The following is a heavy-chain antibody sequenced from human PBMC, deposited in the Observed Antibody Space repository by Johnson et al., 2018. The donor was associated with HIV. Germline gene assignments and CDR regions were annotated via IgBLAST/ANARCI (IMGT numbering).Heavy chain of an antibody. CDR2: ITSTGITV. Sequence: QVQLVESGGGLVKPGGSLRLSCAASGFTFSDYYMSWIRQAPGKGLEWVSYITSTGITVYYAASVKGRFTISRDNAKNSVYLQMNSLRAEDTAVDYCASVGSSGFFSAFDIWGQGTMVTVSS. J-gene: IGHJ3*02. V-gene: IGHV3-11*04. CDR3: ASVGSSGFFSAFDI. D-gene: IGHD6-19*01. CDR1: GFTFSDYY.